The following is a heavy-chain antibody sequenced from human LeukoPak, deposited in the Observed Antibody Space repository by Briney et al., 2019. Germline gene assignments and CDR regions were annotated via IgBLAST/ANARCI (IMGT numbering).Heavy chain of an antibody. CDR3: ARDRSLGTTDSIK. CDR1: GFTFSSYS. V-gene: IGHV3-74*01. CDR2: INSDGNSI. D-gene: IGHD1-7*01. J-gene: IGHJ4*02. Sequence: GGSLRLSCAASGFTFSSYSMNWVRQAPGKGLVWVSHINSDGNSISYADSVKGRFTISRDNAKNTLYLQMSSLRAEDTAVYYCARDRSLGTTDSIKWGQGTLVTVSS.